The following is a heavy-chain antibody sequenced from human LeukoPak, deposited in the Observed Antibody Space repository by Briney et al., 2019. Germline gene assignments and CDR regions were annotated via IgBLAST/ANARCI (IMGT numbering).Heavy chain of an antibody. CDR1: EFTFSAYW. CDR2: IRGDGSMT. Sequence: PGGSLRLSCAASEFTFSAYWMHWVRQAPGKGLVWVSRIRGDGSMTNYADSVKGRFTISRDNSKNTLYLQMNSLRAEDTAVYYCAKDISVSVAVAGDWGQGTLVTVSS. CDR3: AKDISVSVAVAGD. J-gene: IGHJ4*02. V-gene: IGHV3-74*01. D-gene: IGHD6-19*01.